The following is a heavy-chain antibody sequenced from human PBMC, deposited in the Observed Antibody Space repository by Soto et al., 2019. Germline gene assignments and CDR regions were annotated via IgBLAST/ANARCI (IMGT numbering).Heavy chain of an antibody. D-gene: IGHD6-13*01. V-gene: IGHV3-11*06. CDR1: GFIFSDYY. CDR3: ARGGGAAGDFDY. CDR2: MSSGSSGSSYI. Sequence: GGSLRLSCAASGFIFSDYYMSWIRQAPGKGLEWVSYMSSGSSGSSYIDYADSVKGRFTISRDNAKNSLYLQMNSLRAEDTAVYYCARGGGAAGDFDYCGQGTLVTVSS. J-gene: IGHJ4*02.